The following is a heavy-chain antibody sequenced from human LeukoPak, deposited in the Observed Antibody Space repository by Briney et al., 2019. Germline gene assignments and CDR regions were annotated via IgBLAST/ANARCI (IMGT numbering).Heavy chain of an antibody. CDR3: VKDSLGYSYGYYFDY. V-gene: IGHV3-64D*09. Sequence: QSGGSLSPSCSASGFTFSSYAMHWVRQPPGKGLEYVLAISGNGASTYYADSVKGRFTISRDNSKNTLYLQMSSLRAEDTAVYYCVKDSLGYSYGYYFDYWGQGTLVTVSS. D-gene: IGHD5-18*01. CDR1: GFTFSSYA. CDR2: ISGNGAST. J-gene: IGHJ4*02.